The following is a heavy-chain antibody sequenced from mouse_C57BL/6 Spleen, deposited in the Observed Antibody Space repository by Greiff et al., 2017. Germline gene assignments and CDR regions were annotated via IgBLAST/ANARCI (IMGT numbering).Heavy chain of an antibody. Sequence: KLQQPGSELLSPGSSLKLSLKASGSTFPSYWMHWLRQRPIQGLEWIVNIDPSDSETHYNQKFKDKATLTVDKSSSTAYMQLSSLTSEDSAVYYCASESNLYYYAMDYWGQGTSVTVSS. V-gene: IGHV1-52*01. CDR2: IDPSDSET. CDR1: GSTFPSYW. J-gene: IGHJ4*01. CDR3: ASESNLYYYAMDY. D-gene: IGHD2-5*01.